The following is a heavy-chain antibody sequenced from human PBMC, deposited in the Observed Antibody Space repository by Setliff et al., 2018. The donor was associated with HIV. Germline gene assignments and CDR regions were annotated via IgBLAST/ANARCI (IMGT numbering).Heavy chain of an antibody. CDR2: INPHSGDT. CDR3: ARAPTLFGVEYYYYFGMDV. J-gene: IGHJ6*02. Sequence: GASVKVSCKASGYTFTGYYMHWVRQAPGQGLEWMGWINPHSGDTNYAQKFQDRVTMTRDTSVNIAYMQLSRLRFDDTAVYYRARAPTLFGVEYYYYFGMDVWGQGTTVTVSS. V-gene: IGHV1-2*02. D-gene: IGHD3-3*01. CDR1: GYTFTGYY.